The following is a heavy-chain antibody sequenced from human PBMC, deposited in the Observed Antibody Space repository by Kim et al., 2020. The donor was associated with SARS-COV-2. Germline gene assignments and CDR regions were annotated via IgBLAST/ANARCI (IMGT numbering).Heavy chain of an antibody. Sequence: GGSLRLSCAASGFTFSSYSMNWVRQAPGKGLEWVSYISSSSSTIYYADSVKGRFTISRDNAKNSLYLQMNSLRAEDTAVYYCARFFWEYYYDSYAFDIWGQGTMVTVSS. CDR3: ARFFWEYYYDSYAFDI. V-gene: IGHV3-48*04. D-gene: IGHD3-22*01. J-gene: IGHJ3*02. CDR1: GFTFSSYS. CDR2: ISSSSSTI.